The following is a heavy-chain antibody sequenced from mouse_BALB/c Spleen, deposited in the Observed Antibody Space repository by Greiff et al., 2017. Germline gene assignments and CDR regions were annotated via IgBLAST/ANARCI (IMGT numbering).Heavy chain of an antibody. CDR1: GFSLTSYG. D-gene: IGHD2-1*01. Sequence: QVQLKESGPGLVAPSQSLSITCTVSGFSLTSYGVHWVRQPPGKGLEWLGVIWAGGSTNYNSALMSRLSISKDNSKSQVFLKMNSLQTDDTAMYYCAREGYYGNYGLFAYWGQGTLVTVSA. CDR3: AREGYYGNYGLFAY. V-gene: IGHV2-9*02. J-gene: IGHJ3*01. CDR2: IWAGGST.